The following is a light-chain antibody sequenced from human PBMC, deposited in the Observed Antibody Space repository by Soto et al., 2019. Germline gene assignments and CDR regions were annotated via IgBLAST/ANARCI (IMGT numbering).Light chain of an antibody. Sequence: QSVLTQPPSASGSPGQSVTISCTGTSSDVGGYNYVSWYQQHPGKAPKLMIYEVTKRPSGVPDRLSGSKSGNTASLTVSGLQAEDEADYYCSSYVGSNNYVFGTGTKVTVL. J-gene: IGLJ1*01. V-gene: IGLV2-8*01. CDR2: EVT. CDR3: SSYVGSNNYV. CDR1: SSDVGGYNY.